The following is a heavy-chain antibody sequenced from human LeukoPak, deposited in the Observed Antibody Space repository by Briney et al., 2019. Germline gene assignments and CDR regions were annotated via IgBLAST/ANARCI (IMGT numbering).Heavy chain of an antibody. V-gene: IGHV3-30*18. D-gene: IGHD6-19*01. CDR2: ISYDGSNK. CDR3: AKVYGIAVAHPGPFDY. Sequence: GGSLRLSCAASGFTFSSYGMHWVRQAPGKGLEWVAVISYDGSNKYYADSVKGRFTISRDNSKNTLYLQMNSLRAEDTAVYYCAKVYGIAVAHPGPFDYWGQGTLVTVSS. CDR1: GFTFSSYG. J-gene: IGHJ4*02.